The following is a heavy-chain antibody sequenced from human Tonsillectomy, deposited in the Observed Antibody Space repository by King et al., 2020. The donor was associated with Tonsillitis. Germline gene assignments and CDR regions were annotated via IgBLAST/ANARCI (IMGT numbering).Heavy chain of an antibody. J-gene: IGHJ4*02. V-gene: IGHV3-48*04. CDR1: GFTFSSYS. Sequence: VQLVESGGGLVQPGGSLRLSCAASGFTFSSYSMNWVRQAPGKGLEWVSYISSSSSTINYADSVKGRFTISRDNAKNSLYLQMNSLRAEDTAVYYCARAHYSGSYDYWGQGTLLTVSA. CDR3: ARAHYSGSYDY. D-gene: IGHD6-6*01. CDR2: ISSSSSTI.